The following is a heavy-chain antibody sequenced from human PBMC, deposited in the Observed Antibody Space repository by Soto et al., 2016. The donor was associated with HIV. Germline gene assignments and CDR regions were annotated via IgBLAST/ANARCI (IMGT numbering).Heavy chain of an antibody. V-gene: IGHV3-23*01. CDR2: ISGSGGST. Sequence: EVQLLESGGGLVQPGGSLRLSCAAAGFTFNNYGMNWVRQAPGKGLEWVSGISGSGGSTYYADSVKGRFTISRDNSKNTLYLQMNSLRAEDTAVYFCAKAFYMSSGWSYYYYGIDVWGQGTTVTVSS. D-gene: IGHD6-19*01. J-gene: IGHJ6*02. CDR3: AKAFYMSSGWSYYYYGIDV. CDR1: GFTFNNYG.